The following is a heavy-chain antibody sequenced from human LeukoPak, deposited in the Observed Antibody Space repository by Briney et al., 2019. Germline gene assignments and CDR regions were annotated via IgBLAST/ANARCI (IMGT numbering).Heavy chain of an antibody. D-gene: IGHD6-13*01. J-gene: IGHJ6*02. CDR3: ARVIAAAGTDYYYYGMDV. V-gene: IGHV1-18*01. Sequence: GASVKVSCKASGYTFTSYGISWVRQAPGQGLGWMGWISAYNGITNYAQKLQGRVTMTTDTSTSTAYMELRSLRSDDTAVYYCARVIAAAGTDYYYYGMDVWGQGTTVTVSS. CDR1: GYTFTSYG. CDR2: ISAYNGIT.